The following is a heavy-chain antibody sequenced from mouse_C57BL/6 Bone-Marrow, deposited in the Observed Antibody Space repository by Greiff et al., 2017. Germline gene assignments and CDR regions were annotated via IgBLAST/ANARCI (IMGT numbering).Heavy chain of an antibody. CDR2: IDPSDSYT. J-gene: IGHJ1*03. D-gene: IGHD1-1*01. Sequence: VQLQQPGAELVKPGASVKLSCKASGYTFTSYWMQWVKQRPGQGLEWIGEIDPSDSYTNYNQKFKGKATLTVDTSSSTAYMQLSSLTSDDSAVYYCAREDYGSTFDVWGTGTTVTVSS. V-gene: IGHV1-50*01. CDR1: GYTFTSYW. CDR3: AREDYGSTFDV.